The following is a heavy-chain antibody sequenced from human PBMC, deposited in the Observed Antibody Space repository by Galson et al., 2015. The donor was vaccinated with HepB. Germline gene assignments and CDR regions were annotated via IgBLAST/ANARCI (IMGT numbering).Heavy chain of an antibody. J-gene: IGHJ4*02. CDR1: GLTFTYYS. CDR3: TLWFGESSFNY. Sequence: SLRLSCAASGLTFTYYSFHWVRQAPGKGLEWVAVVSSDGKTKSYPNSVEGRFTISRDNSKNTLYLQMNSLRPGDTAVYYCTLWFGESSFNYWGQGTQVTVSS. CDR2: VSSDGKTK. V-gene: IGHV3-30*04. D-gene: IGHD3-10*01.